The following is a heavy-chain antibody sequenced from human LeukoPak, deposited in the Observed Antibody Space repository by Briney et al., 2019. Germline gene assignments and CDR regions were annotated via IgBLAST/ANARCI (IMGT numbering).Heavy chain of an antibody. Sequence: SETLSLTCAVEGGSFSGYIWTWIRQSPGKGLEWIEEINHSGRIDYNTSLKGRVTISVDTSKNQFSLKLSSVTAADAAVYYCTRGGYGPGSHYRLWGQGTLATVSS. CDR1: GGSFSGYI. CDR2: INHSGRI. V-gene: IGHV4-34*01. J-gene: IGHJ4*02. CDR3: TRGGYGPGSHYRL. D-gene: IGHD3-10*01.